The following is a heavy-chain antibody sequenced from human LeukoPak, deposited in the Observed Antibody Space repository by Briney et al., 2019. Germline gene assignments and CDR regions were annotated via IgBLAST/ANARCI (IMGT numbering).Heavy chain of an antibody. CDR1: GYTFIFYN. CDR3: ARDTDRGMGATVAYYYYYGMDV. D-gene: IGHD1-26*01. CDR2: ISAYNGNT. V-gene: IGHV1-18*01. J-gene: IGHJ6*02. Sequence: ASVKVSCKTSGYTFIFYNITWVRQAPGQGLEWMGWISAYNGNTNYAQKLQGRVTMTTDTSTSTAYMELRSLRSDDTAVYYCARDTDRGMGATVAYYYYYGMDVWGQGTTVTVSS.